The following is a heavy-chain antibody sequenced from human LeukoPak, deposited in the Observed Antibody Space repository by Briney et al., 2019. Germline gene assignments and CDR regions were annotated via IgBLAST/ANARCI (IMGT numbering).Heavy chain of an antibody. CDR2: ISGSGGST. V-gene: IGHV3-23*01. CDR1: GFTFSSYA. D-gene: IGHD3-10*01. J-gene: IGHJ6*03. CDR3: AKGQYYYGSGSLYLDV. Sequence: GGSLRLSCAASGFTFSSYAMSWVRQAPGKGLEWVSAISGSGGSTYYADSVKGRFTISRDNSKNTLYLQMNSLRAEDTAVYYCAKGQYYYGSGSLYLDVWGKGTTVTVSS.